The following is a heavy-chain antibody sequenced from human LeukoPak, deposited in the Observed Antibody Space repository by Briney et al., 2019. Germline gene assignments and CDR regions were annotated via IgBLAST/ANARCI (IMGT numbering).Heavy chain of an antibody. V-gene: IGHV3-21*01. J-gene: IGHJ6*02. CDR2: ISSSGRYI. CDR3: ARVQYIAAAATGGYYYYYGMDV. Sequence: GGSLRLSCAASGFPFSSYSMNWVRQAPGKGLEWVSSISSSGRYIYYADSVKGRFTISRDSAKNSLYLQMNSLRAEDTAVYYCARVQYIAAAATGGYYYYYGMDVWGQGTTVTVSS. CDR1: GFPFSSYS. D-gene: IGHD6-13*01.